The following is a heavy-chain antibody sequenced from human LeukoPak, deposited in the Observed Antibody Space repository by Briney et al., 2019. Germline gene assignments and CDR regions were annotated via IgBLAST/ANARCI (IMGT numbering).Heavy chain of an antibody. CDR2: ISWNSGSI. V-gene: IGHV3-9*01. Sequence: PGGSLRLSCAASGFTFDDYAMHWVRQAPGKGLEWVSGISWNSGSIGYADSVKGRFTISRDNAKNSLYLQMNSLRAEDTALYYCAKDRYYDSSDDALDIWGQGTMVTVSS. CDR1: GFTFDDYA. J-gene: IGHJ3*02. CDR3: AKDRYYDSSDDALDI. D-gene: IGHD3-22*01.